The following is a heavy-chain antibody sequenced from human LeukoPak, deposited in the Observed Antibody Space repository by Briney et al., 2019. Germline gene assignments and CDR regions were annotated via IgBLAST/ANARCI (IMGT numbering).Heavy chain of an antibody. D-gene: IGHD3-10*01. V-gene: IGHV4-34*01. CDR3: ARRSYYYGSGSYYSY. CDR2: INHSGST. CDR1: GGSFSGYY. J-gene: IGHJ4*02. Sequence: SETLSLTCAVYGGSFSGYYWSWIRQPPGKVLEWIGEINHSGSTNYNPSLKSRVTISVDTSKNQFSLKLSSVTAADPAVFYCARRSYYYGSGSYYSYWGQGTLVTVSS.